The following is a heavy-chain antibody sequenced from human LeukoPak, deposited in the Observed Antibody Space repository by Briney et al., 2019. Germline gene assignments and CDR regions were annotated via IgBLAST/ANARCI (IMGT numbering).Heavy chain of an antibody. CDR1: GGSIRSSNYS. CDR3: ARKGLTGGLDY. Sequence: ASETLSLTCTVSGGSIRSSNYSWAWIRQPPGKGLEWIGTIYYTGSTYYNPSLKSRVTISVDTSKNQFSLKLSSVTAADTAVYYCARKGLTGGLDYWGQGTLVTVSS. J-gene: IGHJ4*02. D-gene: IGHD2-8*02. V-gene: IGHV4-39*01. CDR2: IYYTGST.